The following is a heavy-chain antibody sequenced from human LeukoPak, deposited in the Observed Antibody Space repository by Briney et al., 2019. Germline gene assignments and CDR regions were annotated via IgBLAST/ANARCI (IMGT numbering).Heavy chain of an antibody. V-gene: IGHV4-59*08. CDR3: ARVWYCSSTSCYKGAGIDP. D-gene: IGHD2-2*02. J-gene: IGHJ5*02. Sequence: SETLSLTCTVSGGSISSYYWSWIRQPPGKGPEWIGYIYYSGSTYYNPSLKSRVTISVDTSKNQFSLRLSSVTAADTAVYYCARVWYCSSTSCYKGAGIDPWGQGTLVTVSS. CDR2: IYYSGST. CDR1: GGSISSYY.